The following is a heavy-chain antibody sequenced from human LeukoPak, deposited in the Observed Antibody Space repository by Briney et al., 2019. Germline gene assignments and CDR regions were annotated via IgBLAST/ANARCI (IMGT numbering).Heavy chain of an antibody. CDR1: GYTFTSYG. V-gene: IGHV1-18*01. D-gene: IGHD3-10*01. CDR2: ISAYNGNT. Sequence: ASVKVSCKASGYTFTSYGISWVRQAPGQGLEWMGWISAYNGNTNYAQKLQGRVTMTTDTSTSTAYMELWSLRSDDTAVYYCASLRGSGSPFDYWGQGTLVTVSS. CDR3: ASLRGSGSPFDY. J-gene: IGHJ4*02.